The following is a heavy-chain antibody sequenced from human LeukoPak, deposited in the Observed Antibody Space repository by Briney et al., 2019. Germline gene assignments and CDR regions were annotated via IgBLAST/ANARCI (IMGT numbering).Heavy chain of an antibody. CDR2: ISYDGSNK. J-gene: IGHJ4*02. CDR3: AKEKHSSTSYYFDY. Sequence: GGSLRLSCEASGFTFSSYGMHWVRQAPGKGLEWVAVISYDGSNKYYADSVKGRFTISRDNSKNTLYLQMNSLRAEDTAVYYCAKEKHSSTSYYFDYWGQGTLVTVSS. D-gene: IGHD2-2*01. V-gene: IGHV3-30*18. CDR1: GFTFSSYG.